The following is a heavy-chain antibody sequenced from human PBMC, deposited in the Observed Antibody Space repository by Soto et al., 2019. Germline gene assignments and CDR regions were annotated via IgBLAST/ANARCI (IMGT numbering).Heavy chain of an antibody. CDR3: ARGPANYCSGSYLY. CDR2: IYYSGST. CDR1: GGSISSYY. Sequence: SETLSLTCTVSGGSISSYYWSWIRQPPGKGLEWIGYIYYSGSTNYNPSLKRRVTISVDTSKNQYSLKLSSVTAADTAVYYCARGPANYCSGSYLYWGQGALVTVSS. V-gene: IGHV4-59*01. D-gene: IGHD3-10*01. J-gene: IGHJ4*02.